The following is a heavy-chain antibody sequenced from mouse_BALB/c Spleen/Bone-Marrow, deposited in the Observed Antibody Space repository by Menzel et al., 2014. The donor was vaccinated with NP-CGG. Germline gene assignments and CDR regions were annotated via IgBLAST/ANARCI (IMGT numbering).Heavy chain of an antibody. CDR3: ARLIYGSSYIVDF. CDR1: GYTFTGYW. D-gene: IGHD1-1*01. CDR2: INPSNGRT. Sequence: VQLQQSGAELVKPGASVKLSCKASGYTFTGYWMHWVKQRPGQGLEWIGEINPSNGRTNYNEKFKSMATLTVDKSTSAAYMQLRSLTSEDSAVFYCARLIYGSSYIVDFWGQGTSVTVSS. V-gene: IGHV1S81*02. J-gene: IGHJ4*01.